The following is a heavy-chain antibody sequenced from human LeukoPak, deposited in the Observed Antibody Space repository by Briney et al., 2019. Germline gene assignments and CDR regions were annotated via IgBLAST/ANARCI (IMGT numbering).Heavy chain of an antibody. CDR3: ARGAIGPAAIGPLDY. J-gene: IGHJ4*02. V-gene: IGHV1-46*01. D-gene: IGHD2-2*01. CDR2: INPSGGST. Sequence: ASVKVSCKASGYTVTSYYIHWVRHAPGQGLEWMGIINPSGGSTSYAQKFQGRATMTRDTSASTVYMELSSLRSEDTAVYYCARGAIGPAAIGPLDYWGQGTLVTVSS. CDR1: GYTVTSYY.